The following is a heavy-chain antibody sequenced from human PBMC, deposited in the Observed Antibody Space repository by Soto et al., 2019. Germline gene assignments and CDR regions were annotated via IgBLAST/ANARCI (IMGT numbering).Heavy chain of an antibody. Sequence: SESLSLTCTVSGDSFSNYYCNWVRKSAGKGLEWIGRIYPTGSTTYNPSLKSRLTMSVDTSKNQFSLRLTSMTAADTAVYYCATGRSEVVPGAMDTWGQGTLVTVSS. CDR3: ATGRSEVVPGAMDT. CDR1: GDSFSNYY. V-gene: IGHV4-4*07. J-gene: IGHJ5*02. CDR2: IYPTGST. D-gene: IGHD2-2*01.